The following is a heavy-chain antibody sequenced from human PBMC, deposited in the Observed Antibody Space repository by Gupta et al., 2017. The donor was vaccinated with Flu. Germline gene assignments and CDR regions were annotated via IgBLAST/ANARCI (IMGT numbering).Heavy chain of an antibody. J-gene: IGHJ3*02. CDR3: ARAASQYDSSGYYAFDI. V-gene: IGHV3-13*04. CDR2: IGTAGDT. CDR1: GFTFSSYD. D-gene: IGHD3-22*01. Sequence: EVQLVESGGGLVQPGGSLRLSCAPSGFTFSSYDLHWFRQATGKGLEWVSAIGTAGDTYYPGSVKGRFTISRENAKNSLYLQMNSLRAGDTAVYYCARAASQYDSSGYYAFDIWGQGTMVTVSS.